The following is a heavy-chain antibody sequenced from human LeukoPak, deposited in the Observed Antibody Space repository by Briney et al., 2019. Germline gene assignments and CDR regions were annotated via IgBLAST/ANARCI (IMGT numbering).Heavy chain of an antibody. CDR1: GFTFSSYA. V-gene: IGHV4-59*01. CDR2: IYYSGST. CDR3: ARDTSSSGIDY. D-gene: IGHD6-19*01. J-gene: IGHJ4*02. Sequence: PGGSLRLSCAASGFTFSSYAMSWIRQPPGKGLEWIGYIYYSGSTNYNPSLKSRVTISVDTSKNQFSLKLSSVTAADTAVYYCARDTSSSGIDYWGQGTLVTVSS.